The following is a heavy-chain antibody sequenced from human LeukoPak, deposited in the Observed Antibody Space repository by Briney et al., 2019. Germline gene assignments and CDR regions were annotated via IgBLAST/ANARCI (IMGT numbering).Heavy chain of an antibody. Sequence: LSLTCTVSGGSISSGGYYWSWVRQAPGKGLEWVAVISYDGSNKYYADSVKGRFTISRDNSKNTLYLQMNSLRAEDTAVYYCAKEMITFGGVIANDYWGQGTLVTVSS. D-gene: IGHD3-16*02. V-gene: IGHV3-30*18. J-gene: IGHJ4*02. CDR3: AKEMITFGGVIANDY. CDR1: GGSISSGG. CDR2: ISYDGSNK.